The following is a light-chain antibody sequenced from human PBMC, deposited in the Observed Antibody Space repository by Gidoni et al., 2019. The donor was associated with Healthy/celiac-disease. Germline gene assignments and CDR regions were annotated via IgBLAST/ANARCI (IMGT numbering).Light chain of an antibody. CDR3: AAWDDSLNGMV. J-gene: IGLJ2*01. Sequence: QSVLTQPPSTSGTPGQGVTISCSGSSSNIGRNTVNWYQQLTGTAPKLLIYSNNQRPSGFPDRFSGSKSGTSASLAISGLKSEDEADYYCAAWDDSLNGMVFGGGTKLTVL. CDR2: SNN. V-gene: IGLV1-44*01. CDR1: SSNIGRNT.